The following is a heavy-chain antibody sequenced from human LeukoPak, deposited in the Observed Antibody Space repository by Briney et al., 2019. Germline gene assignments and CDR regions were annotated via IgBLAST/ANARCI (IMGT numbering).Heavy chain of an antibody. CDR1: GFTFSSYR. V-gene: IGHV3-21*01. J-gene: IGHJ4*02. D-gene: IGHD1-26*01. CDR3: ARGSIVGATTRDYY. CDR2: ISSSSSYI. Sequence: GSLGLSCAASGFTFSSYRMNWVRQAPGKGVEGGSSISSSSSYIYYADSVKGRFTISRDNAKNSLYLQMNSLRAEDTAVYYCARGSIVGATTRDYYWGQGTLVTVSS.